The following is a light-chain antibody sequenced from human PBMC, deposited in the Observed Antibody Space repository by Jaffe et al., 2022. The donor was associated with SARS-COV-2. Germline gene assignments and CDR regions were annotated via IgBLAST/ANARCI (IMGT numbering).Light chain of an antibody. J-gene: IGLJ1*01. CDR3: TSHKPYGPYF. V-gene: IGLV2-14*02. CDR2: GVT. Sequence: QSAPTQPASVSGSPGQSITISCTGTSSDVGSYNLVSWYQQHPGKVPKLMIFGVTNRPSGIPDRFSGSKSGNTASLTISGLQPEDEADYYCTSHKPYGPYFFGTGTKVTVL. CDR1: SSDVGSYNL.